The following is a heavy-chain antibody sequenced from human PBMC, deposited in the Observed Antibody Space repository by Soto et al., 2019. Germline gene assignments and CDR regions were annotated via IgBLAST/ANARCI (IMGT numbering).Heavy chain of an antibody. Sequence: EVQLLESGGGLVQPGGSLRLSCAASGFTFSSSAMSWVRQAPGKGLEWVSAISGSGGSTYYAESVKGRFTISRDNPKNTLYLQRNIRRAEDKSGYYCVKDDRLRWGELALYHCYGMALWGQGTTVTVSS. D-gene: IGHD3-16*02. V-gene: IGHV3-23*01. CDR3: VKDDRLRWGELALYHCYGMAL. J-gene: IGHJ6*02. CDR1: GFTFSSSA. CDR2: ISGSGGST.